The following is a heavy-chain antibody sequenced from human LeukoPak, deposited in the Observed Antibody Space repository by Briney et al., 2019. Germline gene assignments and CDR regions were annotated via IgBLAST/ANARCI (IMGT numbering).Heavy chain of an antibody. V-gene: IGHV3-23*01. J-gene: IGHJ5*01. CDR2: SGHSDGTT. CDR3: AKGSRIAARPSIWFDS. Sequence: GGSLRLSCAASGFTFSSYAMNWVRQAPGKGLEWVSSGHSDGTTYYADSVKGRFTVSRDNSKNTLSLQMNSLRAEDTAVYYCAKGSRIAARPSIWFDSWGQGTLVTVSS. D-gene: IGHD6-6*01. CDR1: GFTFSSYA.